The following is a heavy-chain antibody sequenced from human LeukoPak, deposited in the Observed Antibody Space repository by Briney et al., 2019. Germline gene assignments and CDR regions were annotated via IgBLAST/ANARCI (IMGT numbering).Heavy chain of an antibody. CDR3: ATFRAHNYDFWSGYLDY. Sequence: SVMVSCKASGGTFSSYAISWVRQAPGQGLEWMGGIIPIFGTANYAQKFQGRVAITADESTSTAYMELSSLRSEDTAVYYCATFRAHNYDFWSGYLDYWGQGTLVTVSS. CDR2: IIPIFGTA. V-gene: IGHV1-69*13. J-gene: IGHJ4*02. CDR1: GGTFSSYA. D-gene: IGHD3-3*01.